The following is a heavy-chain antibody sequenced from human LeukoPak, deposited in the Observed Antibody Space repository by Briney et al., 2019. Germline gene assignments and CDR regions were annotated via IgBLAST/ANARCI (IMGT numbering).Heavy chain of an antibody. Sequence: SETLSLTCSVSGASIRSYYWSWIRQPPGKGLEWIGDISYSGSTTYIPSLKSRVTISVDTSKNQFSLKLSSVTAADTAVYYCARGNRYYYDSSGYYYFDYWGQGTLVTVSS. V-gene: IGHV4-59*12. CDR2: ISYSGST. D-gene: IGHD3-22*01. J-gene: IGHJ4*02. CDR3: ARGNRYYYDSSGYYYFDY. CDR1: GASIRSYY.